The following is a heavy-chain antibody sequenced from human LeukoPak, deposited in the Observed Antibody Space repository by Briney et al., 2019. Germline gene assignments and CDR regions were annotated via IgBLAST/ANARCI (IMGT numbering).Heavy chain of an antibody. CDR2: IIPIFGTA. CDR3: ARGSENTAMAALQGHYYYYYGMDV. Sequence: SVKVSCKASGGTFSSYAISWVRQAPGQGLEWMGGIIPIFGTANYAQKFQGRVTITADESTSTAYMELSSLRSEVTAVYYCARGSENTAMAALQGHYYYYYGMDVWGQGTTVTVSS. J-gene: IGHJ6*02. V-gene: IGHV1-69*13. CDR1: GGTFSSYA. D-gene: IGHD5-18*01.